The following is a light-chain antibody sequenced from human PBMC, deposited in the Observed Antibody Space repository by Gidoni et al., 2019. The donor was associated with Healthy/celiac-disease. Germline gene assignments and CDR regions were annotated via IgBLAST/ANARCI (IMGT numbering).Light chain of an antibody. V-gene: IGKV1-5*01. Sequence: DIQMTQSPSTLSASVGDRVTITCRASQSISSWLAWYQQKPGKAPKLLIYDASSLESGVPSRFSGSGSGTEFTLTISSLQPDDFATDYCQQYSLGYTFXQXTKLEIK. CDR2: DAS. J-gene: IGKJ2*01. CDR1: QSISSW. CDR3: QQYSLGYT.